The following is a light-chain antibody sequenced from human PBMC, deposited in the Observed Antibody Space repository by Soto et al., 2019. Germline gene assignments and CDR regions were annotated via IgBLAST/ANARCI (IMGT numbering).Light chain of an antibody. CDR2: LGS. Sequence: IVLTQSPLSLPVTPGEPASISCRSSESLLHSNGNHYLDWYLQKPGQSPQVLIYLGSNRASGVPDRFSGSGSGTDFTLKISRVEAEDVGVYYCMQALHTPWTFGQGTKVEIK. CDR3: MQALHTPWT. V-gene: IGKV2-28*01. CDR1: ESLLHSNGNHY. J-gene: IGKJ1*01.